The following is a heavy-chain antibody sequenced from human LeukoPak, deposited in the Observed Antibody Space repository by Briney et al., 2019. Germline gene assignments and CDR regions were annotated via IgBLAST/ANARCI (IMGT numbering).Heavy chain of an antibody. V-gene: IGHV1-18*01. J-gene: IGHJ5*02. CDR2: ISAYNGNT. CDR1: GYTFTSYG. Sequence: ASVKVSCNASGYTFTSYGISWVRQAPGQGLEWMGWISAYNGNTNYAQKLQGRVTMTTDTSTSTAYRELRSLRSDDTAVYYCARDRHLHWFDPWGQGTVVSVSS. CDR3: ARDRHLHWFDP.